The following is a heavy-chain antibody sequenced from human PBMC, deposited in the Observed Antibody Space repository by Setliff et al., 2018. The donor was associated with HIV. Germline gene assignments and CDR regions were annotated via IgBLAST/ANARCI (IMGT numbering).Heavy chain of an antibody. J-gene: IGHJ5*02. CDR2: IYYSGST. CDR3: ARNVGGLRSAVNWFDP. V-gene: IGHV4-28*01. CDR1: GYSITNNNY. D-gene: IGHD4-17*01. Sequence: SETLSLTCTVSGYSITNNNYWGWIRQPPGKGLEWIGYIYYSGSTYYNPSLRSRVTISVDTSKNLFSLKLSSVTAADTAVYYCARNVGGLRSAVNWFDPWGQGTLVTVSS.